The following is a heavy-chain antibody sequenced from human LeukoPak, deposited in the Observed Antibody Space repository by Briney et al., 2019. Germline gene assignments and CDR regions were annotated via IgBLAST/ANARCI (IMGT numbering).Heavy chain of an antibody. CDR1: GGSISSGDYY. Sequence: SETLSLTCTVSGGSISSGDYYWSWIRQPPGKGLEWIGYICYSGSTYYNPSLKSRVTISVDTSKNQFSLKLSSVTAADTAVYYCARAKTQVNWFDPWGQGTLVTVSS. CDR3: ARAKTQVNWFDP. V-gene: IGHV4-30-4*01. J-gene: IGHJ5*02. CDR2: ICYSGST.